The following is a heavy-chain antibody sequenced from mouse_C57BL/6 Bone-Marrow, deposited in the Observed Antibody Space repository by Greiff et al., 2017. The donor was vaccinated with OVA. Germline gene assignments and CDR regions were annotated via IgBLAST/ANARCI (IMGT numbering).Heavy chain of an antibody. Sequence: QVQLQQPGAELVKPGASVKLSCKASGYTFTSYWMQWVKQRPGQGLEWIGEIDPSDSYTNYNQKFKGKATLTVDTSSSTAYMQLSSLTSEDSAVYYCARGDYYGSSYGYFDVGGTGTTVTVSS. CDR1: GYTFTSYW. V-gene: IGHV1-50*01. D-gene: IGHD1-1*01. CDR2: IDPSDSYT. CDR3: ARGDYYGSSYGYFDV. J-gene: IGHJ1*03.